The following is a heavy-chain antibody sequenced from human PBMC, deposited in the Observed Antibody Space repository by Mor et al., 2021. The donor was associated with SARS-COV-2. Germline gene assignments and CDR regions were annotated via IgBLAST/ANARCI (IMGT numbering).Heavy chain of an antibody. J-gene: IGHJ4*02. Sequence: IANYAQTFQGRVTITADKSTSTAYMELSSLRSEDTAVYYCARGSAPYCSSTSCYFGYWGQGTLVT. CDR3: ARGSAPYCSSTSCYFGY. CDR2: IA. D-gene: IGHD2-2*01. V-gene: IGHV1-69*02.